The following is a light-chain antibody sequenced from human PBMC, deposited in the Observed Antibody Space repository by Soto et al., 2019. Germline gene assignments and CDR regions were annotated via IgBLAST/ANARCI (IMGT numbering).Light chain of an antibody. CDR1: QSISTF. Sequence: DIQMTQSPSSMSASVGDRVTITCRTSQSISTFLNWYQQKPGTAPKLLMHATSILQSGVPSRFSGSGSGTEFTLTISSLQPEDFATYYCQQSDSSTWTFGQGTKVEIK. CDR3: QQSDSSTWT. J-gene: IGKJ1*01. V-gene: IGKV1-39*01. CDR2: ATS.